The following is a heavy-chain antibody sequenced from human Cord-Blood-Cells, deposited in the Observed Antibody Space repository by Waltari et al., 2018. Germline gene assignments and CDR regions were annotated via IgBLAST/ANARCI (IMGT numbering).Heavy chain of an antibody. D-gene: IGHD6-13*01. CDR2: ISDDGSNK. CDR1: GFTFSSYG. V-gene: IGHV3-30*18. CDR3: AKDGSSSWYFDY. Sequence: QVQLVESGGGVVQPGRSLRLSCAASGFTFSSYGMHWVRQAPGKGLEWVAVISDDGSNKYYADSVKGRFTISRDNSKNTLYLQMNSLRAEDTAVYYCAKDGSSSWYFDYWGQGTLVTVSS. J-gene: IGHJ4*02.